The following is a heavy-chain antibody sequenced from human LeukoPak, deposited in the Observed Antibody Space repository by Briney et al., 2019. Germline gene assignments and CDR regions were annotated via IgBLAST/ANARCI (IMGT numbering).Heavy chain of an antibody. V-gene: IGHV4-59*01. CDR1: GGSISIYY. D-gene: IGHD5-18*01. Sequence: SETLSLTCTVSGGSISIYYSSWIRQPPGKGLEWIGYIYYSGSTNYNPSLKSRVTISVDTSKNQFSLKLSSVTAADTAVYYCAVGYSYGLRWNAFDIWGQGTMVTVSS. CDR2: IYYSGST. J-gene: IGHJ3*02. CDR3: AVGYSYGLRWNAFDI.